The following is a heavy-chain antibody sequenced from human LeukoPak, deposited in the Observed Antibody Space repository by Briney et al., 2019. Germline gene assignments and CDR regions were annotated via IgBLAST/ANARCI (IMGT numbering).Heavy chain of an antibody. J-gene: IGHJ5*02. CDR2: IYYSGST. V-gene: IGHV4-59*01. CDR3: ARDGLAYCGGDCYRDNWFDP. CDR1: GGSISGYY. D-gene: IGHD2-21*02. Sequence: SETLSLTCTVSGGSISGYYWSWIRQPPGKGLEWIGYIYYSGSTNYNPSLKSRVTISVDTSKNQFSLKLSSVTAADTAVYYCARDGLAYCGGDCYRDNWFDPWGQGTLVTVSS.